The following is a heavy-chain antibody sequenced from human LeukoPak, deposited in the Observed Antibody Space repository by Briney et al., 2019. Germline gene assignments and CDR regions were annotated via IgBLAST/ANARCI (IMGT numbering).Heavy chain of an antibody. CDR1: GYTFTGYH. D-gene: IGHD3-22*01. CDR2: INPNSGGT. Sequence: ASVKVSCKASGYTFTGYHIHWVRQAPGQGFEWMGWINPNSGGTEYAQNFQGRVTMTRDTSISTAYMELTRLTSDDTAIYFCARDWTYYFDRSGYFSHPVHVVDYWGQGTLVTVSS. CDR3: ARDWTYYFDRSGYFSHPVHVVDY. V-gene: IGHV1-2*02. J-gene: IGHJ4*02.